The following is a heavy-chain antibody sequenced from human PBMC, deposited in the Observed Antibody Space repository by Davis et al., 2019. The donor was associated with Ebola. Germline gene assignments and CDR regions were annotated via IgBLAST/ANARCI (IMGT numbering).Heavy chain of an antibody. CDR1: GYSFTSYW. V-gene: IGHV5-51*01. Sequence: GESLKLSCKCSGYSFTSYWIGWVRQIPGKGLECMRLIYPGDSDTRYSPSFQGQVTISADKSISTAYLQWSSLKASDTAMYYCARRGVDYYYGMDVWGQGTTVTVSS. CDR2: IYPGDSDT. D-gene: IGHD3-10*01. CDR3: ARRGVDYYYGMDV. J-gene: IGHJ6*02.